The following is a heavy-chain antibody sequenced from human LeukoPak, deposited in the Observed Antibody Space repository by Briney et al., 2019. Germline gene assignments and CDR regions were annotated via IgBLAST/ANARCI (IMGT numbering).Heavy chain of an antibody. CDR3: AVPKDYYYHYGMDV. Sequence: SVKVSCKASGGTFSSYAISWVRQAPGQGLEWMGRIIPILGIANYAQKFQGRVTITADKSTSTAYMELSSLRSEDTAVYYCAVPKDYYYHYGMDVWGQGTTVTVSS. V-gene: IGHV1-69*04. J-gene: IGHJ6*02. CDR2: IIPILGIA. CDR1: GGTFSSYA.